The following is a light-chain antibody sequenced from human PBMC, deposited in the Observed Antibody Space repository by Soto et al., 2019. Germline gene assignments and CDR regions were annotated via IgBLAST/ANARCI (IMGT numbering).Light chain of an antibody. CDR2: EVN. CDR1: SSDIGTYNY. CDR3: SSYTTNNTWV. Sequence: QSALTQPASVSASPGQSITISCTGTSSDIGTYNYVSWYQQHPGKAPKLMIFEVNNRPSWVSNRFSGSKSGNTASLTVSGLQAEDEADYYCSSYTTNNTWVFGGGTKLTVL. J-gene: IGLJ3*02. V-gene: IGLV2-14*01.